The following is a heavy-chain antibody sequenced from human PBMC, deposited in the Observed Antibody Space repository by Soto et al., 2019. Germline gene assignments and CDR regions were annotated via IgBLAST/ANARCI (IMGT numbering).Heavy chain of an antibody. V-gene: IGHV4-59*01. Sequence: SETLSLTCAVYGGSFSGYYWSWIRQPPGKGLEWIGYIYYSGSTNYNPSLKSRVTISVDTSKNQFSLKLSSVTAADTAVYYCARFNRPSRGWWFDPWGQGTLVTVSS. CDR2: IYYSGST. CDR3: ARFNRPSRGWWFDP. J-gene: IGHJ5*02. CDR1: GGSFSGYY.